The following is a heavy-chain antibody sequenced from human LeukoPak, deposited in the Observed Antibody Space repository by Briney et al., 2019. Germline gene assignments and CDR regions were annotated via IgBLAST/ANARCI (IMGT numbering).Heavy chain of an antibody. D-gene: IGHD6-19*01. J-gene: IGHJ4*02. CDR3: AKESRTIAVAGADY. V-gene: IGHV3-23*01. Sequence: PGGSLRLSCAASGFTFSSYAMSWVRQAPGKGLEWVTAISGGGGTTYYADSVKGRFTISRDNSKNMLCLQMNSLRAEDTAVYYCAKESRTIAVAGADYWGQGTLVTVSS. CDR2: ISGGGGTT. CDR1: GFTFSSYA.